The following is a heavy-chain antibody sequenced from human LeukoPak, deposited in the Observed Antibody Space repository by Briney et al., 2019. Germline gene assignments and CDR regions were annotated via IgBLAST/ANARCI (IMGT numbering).Heavy chain of an antibody. Sequence: ASVKVSCKASGYTFTSYYMHWARQAPGQGLEWMGIINPSGGSTSYAQKFQGRVTMTRDTSTSTVYMELSSLRSEDTAVYYCAREEGAVAGGVGIDYWGQGTLVTVSS. CDR3: AREEGAVAGGVGIDY. CDR2: INPSGGST. J-gene: IGHJ4*02. CDR1: GYTFTSYY. V-gene: IGHV1-46*01. D-gene: IGHD6-19*01.